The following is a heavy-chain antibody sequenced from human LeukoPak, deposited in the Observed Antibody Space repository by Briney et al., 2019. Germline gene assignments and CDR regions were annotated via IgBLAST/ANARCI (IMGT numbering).Heavy chain of an antibody. J-gene: IGHJ4*02. V-gene: IGHV3-30*04. Sequence: GGSLRLSCAASQFTFNNYLIHWVRQAPGKGLEWVATVSYDGSNKYYADSVKGRFTISRHNAKNTLDLQMNSLRAEDTAVYYCARSYRYGFDYWGQGTLVTVSS. CDR1: QFTFNNYL. CDR3: ARSYRYGFDY. D-gene: IGHD5-18*01. CDR2: VSYDGSNK.